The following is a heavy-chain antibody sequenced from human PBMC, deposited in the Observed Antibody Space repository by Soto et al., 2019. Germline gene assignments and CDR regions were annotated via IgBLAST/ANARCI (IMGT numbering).Heavy chain of an antibody. CDR2: ISWNDDK. CDR3: AKQFDKYSRYFHF. Sequence: QITLKESGPTVVKPTETLTLTCSFSGFSLDTSGMSVGWIRQPPGKALEWLALISWNDDKRYRPSLKSRLSITKGASKKQVVLTVANMDPVDTATYFCAKQFDKYSRYFHFWGPGTLGTVSS. CDR1: GFSLDTSGMS. J-gene: IGHJ4*02. V-gene: IGHV2-5*01. D-gene: IGHD3-9*01.